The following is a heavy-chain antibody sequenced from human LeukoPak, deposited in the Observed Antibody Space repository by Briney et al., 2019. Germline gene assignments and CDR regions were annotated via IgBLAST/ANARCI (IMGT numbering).Heavy chain of an antibody. CDR2: ISPSSKYK. V-gene: IGHV3-21*01. D-gene: IGHD3-3*01. Sequence: PGGSLRLSCAASGFTFSTYSMNWVRQAPGKGLEWVSFISPSSKYKYYADSAKGRLTISRDNAKNSLFLQMNSLRAEDTAVYYCARGTPAHESGTYLAAYYHMDVWGKGTTVTVSS. J-gene: IGHJ6*03. CDR1: GFTFSTYS. CDR3: ARGTPAHESGTYLAAYYHMDV.